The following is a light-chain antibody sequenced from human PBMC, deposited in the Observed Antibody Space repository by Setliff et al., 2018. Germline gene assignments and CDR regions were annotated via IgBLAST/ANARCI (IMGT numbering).Light chain of an antibody. Sequence: QSVLTQPASVSGSPGQSITISCSGTSSDVGSYDLVSWYQQHPGKAPKLIIYGVSNRPSGVSSRFSGSKSGNTASLTISGLQTEDEADYYCGSYEGSNNYVFGSGTKVTVL. V-gene: IGLV2-14*03. J-gene: IGLJ1*01. CDR3: GSYEGSNNYV. CDR2: GVS. CDR1: SSDVGSYDL.